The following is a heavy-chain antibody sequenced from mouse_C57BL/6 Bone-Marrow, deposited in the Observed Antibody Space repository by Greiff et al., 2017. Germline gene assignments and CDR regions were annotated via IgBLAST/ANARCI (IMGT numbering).Heavy chain of an antibody. CDR3: ARSGPLGRSFDN. CDR1: GYTFTSYW. Sequence: VQLQQPGAELVKPGASVKMSCKASGYTFTSYWITWVQQRPGQGLEWIGVIYPTSGRTNYNEKFKSKAILTVDTTSNTAYMQHSSLTAEDSAVFYCARSGPLGRSFDNGGQGTTLTVSS. J-gene: IGHJ2*01. D-gene: IGHD4-1*01. CDR2: IYPTSGRT. V-gene: IGHV1-55*01.